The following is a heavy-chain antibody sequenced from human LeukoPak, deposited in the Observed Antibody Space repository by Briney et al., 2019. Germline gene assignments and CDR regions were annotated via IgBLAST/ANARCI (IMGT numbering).Heavy chain of an antibody. CDR3: AKHGELLSWFDP. Sequence: SETLSLTCTVSGGSISSSSYYWGWFRQPPRKGLEWIGSIYYSGSTYYNPSLKSRVTISVDTSKNHFSLKLRSVTAADTAVYYCAKHGELLSWFDPWGQGTQVTVSS. D-gene: IGHD1-26*01. V-gene: IGHV4-39*01. J-gene: IGHJ5*02. CDR1: GGSISSSSYY. CDR2: IYYSGST.